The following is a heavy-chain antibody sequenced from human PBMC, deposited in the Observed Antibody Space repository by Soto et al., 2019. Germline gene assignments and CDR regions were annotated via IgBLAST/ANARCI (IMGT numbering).Heavy chain of an antibody. V-gene: IGHV4-59*12. Sequence: SETLSLTCTVSGGSISSYYWSWIRQPPGKGLEWIGYIYYSGSTKYNPSLKSRVTISVDTSKNQFSLKLSSVTAADTAVYYCARDPRTDYGDYSSLNWFDPWGQGTLVTVSS. J-gene: IGHJ5*02. CDR2: IYYSGST. D-gene: IGHD4-17*01. CDR3: ARDPRTDYGDYSSLNWFDP. CDR1: GGSISSYY.